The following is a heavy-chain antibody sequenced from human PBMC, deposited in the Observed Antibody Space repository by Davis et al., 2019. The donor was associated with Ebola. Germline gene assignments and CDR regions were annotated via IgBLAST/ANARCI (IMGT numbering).Heavy chain of an antibody. V-gene: IGHV4-61*01. J-gene: IGHJ2*01. CDR1: GGSVSSGSYY. D-gene: IGHD2-21*02. CDR3: ARLSDCGGDCRPSYWYFDF. Sequence: MPSETLSLTCTVSGGSVSSGSYYWSWIRQPPGKGLEWIGYIYYSGSTNYNPSLKTRVTISVDTSKDQFSLKLSSVTAADTAVYYCARLSDCGGDCRPSYWYFDFWGRGTLVTVSS. CDR2: IYYSGST.